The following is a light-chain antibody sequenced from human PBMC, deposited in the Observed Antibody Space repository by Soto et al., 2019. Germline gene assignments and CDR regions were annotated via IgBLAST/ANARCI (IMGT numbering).Light chain of an antibody. J-gene: IGLJ2*01. CDR3: WSFTNNNTHVV. V-gene: IGLV2-14*03. CDR2: DVS. Sequence: QSALTQPASVSGSPGQSITVSCTGPSSDFGGYNYVSWHQHHPGKAPKLIIYDVSHRPSGVSNRFSGSKSGNTASLTISGLQAEDEIGYSFWSFTNNNTHVVFGGGTKLIVL. CDR1: SSDFGGYNY.